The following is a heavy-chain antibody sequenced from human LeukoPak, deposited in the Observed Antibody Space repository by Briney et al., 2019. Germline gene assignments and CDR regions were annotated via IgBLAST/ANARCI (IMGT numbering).Heavy chain of an antibody. V-gene: IGHV1-2*02. D-gene: IGHD2-21*01. CDR1: GYTFTDYG. CDR3: AKRGGALSD. J-gene: IGHJ4*02. CDR2: IGPYNGDT. Sequence: ASVKVSCKASGYTFTDYGINWVRQAPGQGLDWMGWIGPYNGDTKSVPEFQGRVAMTRVTSINTAYMEMTGLTPADTAIYYCAKRGGALSDWGQGTPVTVTS.